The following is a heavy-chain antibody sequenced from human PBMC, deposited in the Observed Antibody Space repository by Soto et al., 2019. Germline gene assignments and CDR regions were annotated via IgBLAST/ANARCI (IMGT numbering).Heavy chain of an antibody. CDR1: GYSFTSYW. CDR2: IYPGDSDT. J-gene: IGHJ6*02. V-gene: IGHV5-51*01. D-gene: IGHD2-15*01. CDR3: ARRLNLGYCSGGSCPYYYGMDV. Sequence: GESLKISCKGSGYSFTSYWIGWGRQMPGKGLEWMGIIYPGDSDTRYSPSFQGQVTISADKSISTAYLQWSSLKASDTAMYYCARRLNLGYCSGGSCPYYYGMDVWGQGTTVTVSS.